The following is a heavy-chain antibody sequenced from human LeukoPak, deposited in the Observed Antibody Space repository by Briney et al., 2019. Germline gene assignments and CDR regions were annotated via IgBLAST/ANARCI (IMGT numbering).Heavy chain of an antibody. CDR1: GGTFSSYA. CDR2: IIPIFGTA. Sequence: SVKVSCKASGGTFSSYAISWVRQAPGQGLEWMGGIIPIFGTANYAQKFQGGVTITADESTSTAYMELSSLRSEDTAVYYCARGTTVVTSNYYYMDVWGKGTTVTVSS. CDR3: ARGTTVVTSNYYYMDV. D-gene: IGHD4-23*01. J-gene: IGHJ6*03. V-gene: IGHV1-69*13.